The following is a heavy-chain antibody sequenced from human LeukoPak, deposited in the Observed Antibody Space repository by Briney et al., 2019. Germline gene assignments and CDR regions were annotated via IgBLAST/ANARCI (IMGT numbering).Heavy chain of an antibody. V-gene: IGHV3-21*01. Sequence: GGSLRLSCAASGFTFNRYNMNWVRRATGKGLEWVSSISTSSSYIYYADSVKGRFTISRDNAKNSLYLQMNSLRAEDTAVYYCAKDVGATAAEYFQHWGQGTLVTVSS. CDR3: AKDVGATAAEYFQH. J-gene: IGHJ1*01. CDR2: ISTSSSYI. CDR1: GFTFNRYN. D-gene: IGHD1-26*01.